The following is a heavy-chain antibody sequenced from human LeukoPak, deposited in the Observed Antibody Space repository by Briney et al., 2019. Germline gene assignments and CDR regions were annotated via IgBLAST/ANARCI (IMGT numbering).Heavy chain of an antibody. CDR1: GFTFSDYY. CDR2: ISSRENTI. D-gene: IGHD3-10*01. J-gene: IGHJ4*02. CDR3: ARVPRYGSGSYYSLDH. V-gene: IGHV3-11*01. Sequence: GGSLRLSCAASGFTFSDYYMSWIRQAPGKGLEWVSYISSRENTIYYADSVKGRFTISRDNAKNSLYLQMNSLRADDTAAYYCARVPRYGSGSYYSLDHWGQGTLVTVSS.